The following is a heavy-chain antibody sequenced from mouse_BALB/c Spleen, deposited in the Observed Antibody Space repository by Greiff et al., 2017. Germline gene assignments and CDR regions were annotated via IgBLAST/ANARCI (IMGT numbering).Heavy chain of an antibody. CDR1: GYSITSGYY. V-gene: IGHV3-6*02. D-gene: IGHD1-1*01. CDR3: ARVLLDYWYFDV. J-gene: IGHJ1*01. CDR2: ISYDGSN. Sequence: DVQLQESGPGLVKPSQSLSLTCSVTGYSITSGYYWNWIRQFPGNKLEWMGYISYDGSNNYNPSLKNRISITRDTSKNQFFLKLNSVTTEDTATYYCARVLLDYWYFDVWGAGTTVTVSS.